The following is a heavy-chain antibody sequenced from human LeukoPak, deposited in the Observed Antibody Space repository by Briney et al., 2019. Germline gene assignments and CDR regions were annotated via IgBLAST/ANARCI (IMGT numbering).Heavy chain of an antibody. V-gene: IGHV3-48*04. D-gene: IGHD3-9*01. CDR2: ISSSSSTI. CDR1: GFTFSSYS. Sequence: GGSLRLSCAASGFTFSSYSMNWVRQAPGKGLEWVSYISSSSSTIYYADSVKGRFTISRDNAKNSLYLQMNSLRAEDTAVYYCARDLYDILTGYLIWGQGTMVTVSS. J-gene: IGHJ3*02. CDR3: ARDLYDILTGYLI.